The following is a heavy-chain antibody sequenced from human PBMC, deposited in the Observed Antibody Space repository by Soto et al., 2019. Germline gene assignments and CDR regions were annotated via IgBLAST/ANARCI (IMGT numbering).Heavy chain of an antibody. CDR2: INHSGSA. CDR1: GGSFSGYI. CDR3: ARGNYYDSSGYYYPGSYFDY. V-gene: IGHV4-34*01. J-gene: IGHJ4*02. Sequence: SETLSLTCDVYGGSFSGYIWTWIRQTPGKGLQWIGQINHSGSANYNPSLKSRVTISVHTSNSQFSLELSSVTAADTAVYYCARGNYYDSSGYYYPGSYFDYWGQGTLVTVSS. D-gene: IGHD3-22*01.